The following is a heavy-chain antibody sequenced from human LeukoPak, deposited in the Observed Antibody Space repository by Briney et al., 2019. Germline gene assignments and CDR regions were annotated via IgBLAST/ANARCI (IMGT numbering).Heavy chain of an antibody. CDR1: GYTFTSYG. Sequence: ASVKVSCKASGYTFTSYGISWVRQAPGQGLEWMGWMNPNSGNTGYAQKFQGRVTMTRNTSISTAYMELSSLRSEDTAVYYCASVASGDSSGYCLDYWGQGTLVTVSS. CDR3: ASVASGDSSGYCLDY. CDR2: MNPNSGNT. V-gene: IGHV1-8*02. J-gene: IGHJ4*02. D-gene: IGHD3-22*01.